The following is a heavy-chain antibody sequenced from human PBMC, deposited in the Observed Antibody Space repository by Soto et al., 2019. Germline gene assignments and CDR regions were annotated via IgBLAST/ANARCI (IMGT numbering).Heavy chain of an antibody. Sequence: GGSLRLSCVVSGFTFSDFAMTWVRQTAGKGLECISSISASDVSTNYADTVKGRFTISRDNSKNTLYLQMNSLRVEDTAMYYCAKRTRTACFPFDYWGRGALVTVSS. CDR2: ISASDVST. D-gene: IGHD2-15*01. J-gene: IGHJ4*02. CDR3: AKRTRTACFPFDY. V-gene: IGHV3-23*01. CDR1: GFTFSDFA.